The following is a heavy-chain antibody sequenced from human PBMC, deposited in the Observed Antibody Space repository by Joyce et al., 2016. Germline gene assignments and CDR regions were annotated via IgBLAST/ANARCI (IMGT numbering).Heavy chain of an antibody. V-gene: IGHV3-74*01. Sequence: EVQLVESGGVLVQPGGSLRLSCVVSGFTFSDYWMHWVRQAPGQWLVWVSRIEFDCSSTTYADSVKGRFTISRDNAKNTLYLQMNSLRADDTAVYYCVRDNYWSVDYWGQGTLVTVSS. D-gene: IGHD3-3*01. CDR2: IEFDCSST. J-gene: IGHJ4*02. CDR1: GFTFSDYW. CDR3: VRDNYWSVDY.